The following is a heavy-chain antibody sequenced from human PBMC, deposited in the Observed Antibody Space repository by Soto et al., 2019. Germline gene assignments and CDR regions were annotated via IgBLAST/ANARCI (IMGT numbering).Heavy chain of an antibody. V-gene: IGHV1-69*01. D-gene: IGHD1-26*01. CDR1: GGTFSRYG. CDR2: ILPIFGTT. Sequence: QVQLVQSGAEVKKPGSSVKVSCTASGGTFSRYGFTWVRQAPGQGFQWMGGILPIFGTTHYEQNFQGRLSITADESTSTVYMELSSLRSDDTAIYFCARTYYQWEALHYFDFWGHGTLVTVSS. J-gene: IGHJ4*01. CDR3: ARTYYQWEALHYFDF.